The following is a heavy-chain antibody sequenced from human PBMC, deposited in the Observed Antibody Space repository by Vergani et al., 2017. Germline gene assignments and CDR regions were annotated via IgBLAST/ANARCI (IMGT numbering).Heavy chain of an antibody. CDR2: IRYDGSNK. CDR3: ARARRRITIFGVVIPTYGMDV. J-gene: IGHJ6*02. V-gene: IGHV3-30*02. D-gene: IGHD3-3*01. CDR1: GFTFSSYG. Sequence: QVQLVESGGGVVQPGGSLRLSCAASGFTFSSYGMHWVRQAPGKGLEWVAFIRYDGSNKYYADSVKGRFTISRDNSKNTLYLQMNSLRAEDTAVYYCARARRRITIFGVVIPTYGMDVWGQGTMVTVSS.